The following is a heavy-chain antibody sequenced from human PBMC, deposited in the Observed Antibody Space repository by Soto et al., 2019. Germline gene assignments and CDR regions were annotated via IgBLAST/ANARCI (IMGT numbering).Heavy chain of an antibody. D-gene: IGHD6-6*01. CDR3: ATHIAAQTFGY. V-gene: IGHV4-34*01. Sequence: PSETLSLTCAVYGGSFSGYYWSWIRQPPGKGLEWIGEINHSGSTNYNPSLKSRVTISVDTSKNQFSLKLSSVTAADTAVYYCATHIAAQTFGYWGQGTLVTVSS. CDR1: GGSFSGYY. J-gene: IGHJ4*02. CDR2: INHSGST.